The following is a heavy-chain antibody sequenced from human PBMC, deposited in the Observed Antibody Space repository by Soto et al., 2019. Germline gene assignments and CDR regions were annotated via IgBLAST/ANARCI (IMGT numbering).Heavy chain of an antibody. J-gene: IGHJ4*02. D-gene: IGHD2-21*02. V-gene: IGHV3-30*18. CDR2: ISYDGSNK. CDR3: AKGGSVVVTAMYFDY. CDR1: GFTFSSYG. Sequence: QVQLVESGGGVVQPGRSLRLSCAASGFTFSSYGMHWVRQAPGKGLEWVAVISYDGSNKYYADSVKGRFTISRDNSKNTLYLQMNSMRAEDTAVYYCAKGGSVVVTAMYFDYWGQGTLVTVSS.